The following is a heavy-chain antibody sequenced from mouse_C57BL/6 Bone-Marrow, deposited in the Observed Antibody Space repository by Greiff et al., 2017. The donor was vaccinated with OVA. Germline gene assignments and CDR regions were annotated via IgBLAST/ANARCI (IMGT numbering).Heavy chain of an antibody. CDR1: GYTFTSYW. CDR3: ARWVYDGYHWYCDV. CDR2: IHPNSGST. Sequence: QVQLQQPGAELVKPGASVKLSCKASGYTFTSYWMHWVKQRPGQGLEWIGMIHPNSGSTNYNEKFKSKATLTVDKSSSTAYMQLSSLTSEDSAVYYCARWVYDGYHWYCDVWGTGTTVTVSS. D-gene: IGHD2-3*01. J-gene: IGHJ1*03. V-gene: IGHV1-64*01.